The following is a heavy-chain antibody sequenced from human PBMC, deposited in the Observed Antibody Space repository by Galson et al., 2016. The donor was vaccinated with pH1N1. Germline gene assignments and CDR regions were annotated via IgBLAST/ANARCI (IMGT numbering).Heavy chain of an antibody. CDR3: AREGYTSGRAGAFDI. V-gene: IGHV3-30*03. Sequence: SLRLSCAASGFTLSTYVMHWVRQAPGKGLEWVALIEEKGRSVQYFPDSVKGRFRSSRDTSKNTMNLQMDSLRVEDTAVHYCAREGYTSGRAGAFDIWGQGTKVTVSS. CDR2: IEEKGRSVQ. J-gene: IGHJ3*02. D-gene: IGHD6-19*01. CDR1: GFTLSTYV.